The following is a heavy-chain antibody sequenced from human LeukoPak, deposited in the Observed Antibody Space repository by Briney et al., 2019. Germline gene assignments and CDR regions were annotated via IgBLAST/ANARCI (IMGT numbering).Heavy chain of an antibody. V-gene: IGHV3-30*04. CDR1: GFTFSSYA. Sequence: GRSLRLSCAASGFTFSSYAMHWVRQAPGKGLEWVAVISYDGSNKYYADSVKGRFTISGDNSKNTLYLQMNSLRAEDAAVYYCARDQDKTTVTTDYWGQGTLVTVSS. J-gene: IGHJ4*02. CDR3: ARDQDKTTVTTDY. D-gene: IGHD4-17*01. CDR2: ISYDGSNK.